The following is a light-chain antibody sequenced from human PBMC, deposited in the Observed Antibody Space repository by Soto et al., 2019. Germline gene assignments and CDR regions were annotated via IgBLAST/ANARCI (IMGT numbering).Light chain of an antibody. V-gene: IGKV3-20*01. CDR1: QSVSSSY. CDR3: QQYGSSPPWT. Sequence: EILLTQSPASLSLSPEERATLSCRASQSVSSSYLAWYQQKPGQAPRLLIYGASSRATGIPDRFSGSGSGTDFTLTISRLEPEDFAVYYCQQYGSSPPWTFGQGTKVDI. CDR2: GAS. J-gene: IGKJ1*01.